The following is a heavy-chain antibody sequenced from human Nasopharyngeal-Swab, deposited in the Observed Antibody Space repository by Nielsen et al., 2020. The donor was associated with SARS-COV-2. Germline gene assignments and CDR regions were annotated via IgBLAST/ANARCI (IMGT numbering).Heavy chain of an antibody. J-gene: IGHJ6*02. D-gene: IGHD6-6*01. CDR2: IWFDGSNK. CDR3: AREGENSRSSRRMGYDYYGMDV. Sequence: GESLKISYAASAFTFSKHGMHWVRQAPGKGLEWVAVIWFDGSNKYYADFVEGRFTISRDNSKDTLYLQLNSLRVEDTAVYYCAREGENSRSSRRMGYDYYGMDVWGQGTTVTVSS. V-gene: IGHV3-33*01. CDR1: AFTFSKHG.